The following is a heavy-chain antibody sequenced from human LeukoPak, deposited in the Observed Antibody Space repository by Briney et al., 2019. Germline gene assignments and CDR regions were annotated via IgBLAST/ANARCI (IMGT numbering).Heavy chain of an antibody. D-gene: IGHD3-9*01. CDR3: ARGRDILTGYYMTPFDY. CDR1: GGSISSYY. V-gene: IGHV4-59*08. J-gene: IGHJ4*02. Sequence: SETLSLTCTVSGGSISSYYWSWIRQPPGKGLEWIGYIYYSGSTNCNPSLKSRVTISVDTSKNQFSLKLSSVTAADTAVYYCARGRDILTGYYMTPFDYWGQGTLVTVSS. CDR2: IYYSGST.